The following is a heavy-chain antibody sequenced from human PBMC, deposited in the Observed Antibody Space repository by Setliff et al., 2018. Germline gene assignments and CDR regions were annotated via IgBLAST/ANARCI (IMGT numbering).Heavy chain of an antibody. CDR2: IYHSGST. J-gene: IGHJ4*02. D-gene: IGHD2-8*02. V-gene: IGHV4-4*02. Sequence: SETLSLSCAVSGGSISSSNWWSWVRQPPGKGLEWIGEIYHSGSTNYNPSLKSRVTISVDKSKNQFSLKLSSVTAADTAVYYCARGRRQACNTCHTGLDYWGQGALVTVSS. CDR3: ARGRRQACNTCHTGLDY. CDR1: GGSISSSNW.